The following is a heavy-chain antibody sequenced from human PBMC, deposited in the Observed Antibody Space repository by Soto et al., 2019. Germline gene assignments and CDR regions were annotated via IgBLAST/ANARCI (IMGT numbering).Heavy chain of an antibody. Sequence: PSETLSLTCAVYGGSFSGYYWSWIRQPPGKGLEWIGEINHSGSTNYNPSLKSRVTISVDTYKNQFSLKLSSVTAADTAVYYCARTETYYYDSSGYDAFDIWGQGTMVTVSS. D-gene: IGHD3-22*01. V-gene: IGHV4-34*01. CDR2: INHSGST. CDR1: GGSFSGYY. CDR3: ARTETYYYDSSGYDAFDI. J-gene: IGHJ3*02.